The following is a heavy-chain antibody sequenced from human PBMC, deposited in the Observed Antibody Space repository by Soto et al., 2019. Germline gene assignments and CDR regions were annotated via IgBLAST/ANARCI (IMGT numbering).Heavy chain of an antibody. Sequence: SVKVSCKASGVTFSSYAISWVRQAPGQGLEWMGGIIPIFGTANYAQKFQGRVTITADKSTSTAYMELSSLRSEDTAVYYCASLSNSPPYGDYYHAFDIWGQGTMVTVSS. J-gene: IGHJ3*02. CDR1: GVTFSSYA. D-gene: IGHD4-17*01. CDR2: IIPIFGTA. V-gene: IGHV1-69*06. CDR3: ASLSNSPPYGDYYHAFDI.